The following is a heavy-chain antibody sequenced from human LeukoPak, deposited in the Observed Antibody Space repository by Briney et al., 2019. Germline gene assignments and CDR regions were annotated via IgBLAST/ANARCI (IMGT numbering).Heavy chain of an antibody. CDR2: INPNSGGT. D-gene: IGHD2-2*01. CDR3: ARVVRDCSSTSCYAGSTDYYYYMDV. V-gene: IGHV1-2*06. Sequence: ASVKVSCKAFGYTFTGYYMHWVRQAPGQGLEWMGRINPNSGGTNYAQKFQGRVTMTRDTSISTAYMELSRLRSDDTAVYYCARVVRDCSSTSCYAGSTDYYYYMDVWGKGTTVTVSS. J-gene: IGHJ6*03. CDR1: GYTFTGYY.